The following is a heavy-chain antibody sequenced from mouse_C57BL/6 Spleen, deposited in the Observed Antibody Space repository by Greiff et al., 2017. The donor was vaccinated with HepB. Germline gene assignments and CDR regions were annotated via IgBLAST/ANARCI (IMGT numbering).Heavy chain of an antibody. CDR2: ISDGGSYT. V-gene: IGHV5-4*01. CDR1: GFTFSSYA. Sequence: EVQLVESGGGLVKPGGSLKLSCAASGFTFSSYAMSWVRQTPEKRLEWVATISDGGSYTYYPDNVKGRFTISRDNAKNNLYLQMSHLKSEDTAMYYCARDTRRWFAYWGQGTLVTVSA. CDR3: ARDTRRWFAY. J-gene: IGHJ3*01.